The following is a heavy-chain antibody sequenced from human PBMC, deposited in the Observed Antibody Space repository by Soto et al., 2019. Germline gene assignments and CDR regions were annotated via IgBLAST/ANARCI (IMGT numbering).Heavy chain of an antibody. Sequence: GASLKVSCKASGYTFTSYGISCVRQAPGQGLEWMGWISAYNGNTNYAQKLQGRVTMTTDTSTSTAYMELRSLRSDDTAVYYCARDSNPYGSGSYYTYWGQGTLVTVSS. V-gene: IGHV1-18*01. CDR3: ARDSNPYGSGSYYTY. J-gene: IGHJ4*02. D-gene: IGHD3-10*01. CDR1: GYTFTSYG. CDR2: ISAYNGNT.